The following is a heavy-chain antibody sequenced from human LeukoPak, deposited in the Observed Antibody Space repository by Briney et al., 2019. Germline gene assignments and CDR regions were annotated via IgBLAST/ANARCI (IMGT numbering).Heavy chain of an antibody. CDR2: IYYSGST. CDR3: ARLTYSRGSYYYYYYMDV. V-gene: IGHV4-59*01. D-gene: IGHD4-11*01. CDR1: GGSISSYY. Sequence: SETLSLTCTVSGGSISSYYWSWIRQPPGKGLEWIGYIYYSGSTNYNPSLKSRVTISVDTSKNQFSLMLSSVTAADTAVYYCARLTYSRGSYYYYYYMDVWGKGTTVTVSS. J-gene: IGHJ6*03.